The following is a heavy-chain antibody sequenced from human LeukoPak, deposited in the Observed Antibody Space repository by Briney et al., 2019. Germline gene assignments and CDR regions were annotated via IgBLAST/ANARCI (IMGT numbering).Heavy chain of an antibody. CDR1: GYTFTSYW. Sequence: GESLKISCKGSGYTFTSYWIGWVRQMPGKGLEWMGIIYPGDSETRYSPSFQGQVTISADKSISTAYLQWSSLKASDTAMYYCARGVRGTYYYDSSGYPNWFDPWGQGTLVTVSS. D-gene: IGHD3-22*01. J-gene: IGHJ5*02. CDR2: IYPGDSET. V-gene: IGHV5-51*01. CDR3: ARGVRGTYYYDSSGYPNWFDP.